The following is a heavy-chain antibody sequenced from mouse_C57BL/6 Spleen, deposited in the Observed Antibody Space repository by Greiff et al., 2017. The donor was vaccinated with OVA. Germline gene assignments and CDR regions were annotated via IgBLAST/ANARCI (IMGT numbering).Heavy chain of an antibody. CDR2: IYPGDGDT. CDR3: ASPSDSSGYYFDY. V-gene: IGHV1-82*01. D-gene: IGHD3-2*02. CDR1: GYAFSSSW. Sequence: QVQLKQSGPELVKPGASVKISCKASGYAFSSSWMNWVKQRPGKGLEWIGRIYPGDGDTNYNGKFKGKATLTADKSSSTAYMQLSSLTSEDSAVYFCASPSDSSGYYFDYWGQGTTLTVSS. J-gene: IGHJ2*01.